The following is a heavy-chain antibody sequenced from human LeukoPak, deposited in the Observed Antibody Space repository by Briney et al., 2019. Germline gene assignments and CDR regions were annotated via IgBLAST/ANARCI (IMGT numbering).Heavy chain of an antibody. D-gene: IGHD3/OR15-3a*01. CDR3: AKDRTRPYY. CDR1: GFTFSSYW. V-gene: IGHV3-7*01. CDR2: IKEDGSEK. Sequence: GGSLTLSCPASGFTFSSYWMTWVRQAPGKGLEWVANIKEDGSEKYYVDSVKGRFTISRDNAKNSLYLQMNGQRAEDTAVYYCAKDRTRPYYWGQGTLVTVSS. J-gene: IGHJ4*02.